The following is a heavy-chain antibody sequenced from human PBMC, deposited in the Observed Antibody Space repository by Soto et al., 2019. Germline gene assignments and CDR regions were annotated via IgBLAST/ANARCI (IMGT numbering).Heavy chain of an antibody. CDR3: ARDQGGYCSSTSCAPYYGMDV. V-gene: IGHV3-33*01. J-gene: IGHJ6*02. CDR2: IWYDGSNK. CDR1: GFTFSSYG. D-gene: IGHD2-2*01. Sequence: GGSLRLSCAASGFTFSSYGMHWVRQAPGKGLEWVAVIWYDGSNKYYADSVKGRFTISRDNSKNTLYLQMNSLRAEDTAVYYCARDQGGYCSSTSCAPYYGMDVWGQGTTVTVSS.